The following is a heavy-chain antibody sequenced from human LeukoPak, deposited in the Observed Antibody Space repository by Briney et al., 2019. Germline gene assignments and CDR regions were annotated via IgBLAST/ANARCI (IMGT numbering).Heavy chain of an antibody. V-gene: IGHV4-39*01. Sequence: KPSETLSLTCTVSGGSISSSSYYWGWIRQPPGKGLEWIGSIYYSGSTYYNPSLKSRVTISVDTSKNQFSLKLSSVTAADTAVYYCARNYDSSGYYYEGGFDYWGQGTLVTVSS. J-gene: IGHJ4*02. D-gene: IGHD3-22*01. CDR2: IYYSGST. CDR3: ARNYDSSGYYYEGGFDY. CDR1: GGSISSSSYY.